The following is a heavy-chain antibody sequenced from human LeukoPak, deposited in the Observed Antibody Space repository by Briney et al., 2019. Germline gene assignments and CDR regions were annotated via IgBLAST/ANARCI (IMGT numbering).Heavy chain of an antibody. CDR2: ISYRGST. V-gene: IGHV4-59*08. J-gene: IGHJ4*02. D-gene: IGHD3-16*02. Sequence: KPSQTLSLPCPVSGRSLSIYYWSWIRHHPAKGLEWVGYISYRGSTYYNPSLKSRVTISVDASKNQFSLKLSSVTAADTAVYYCARTPTVWGSYRYTSDYWGQGTLVTVSS. CDR1: GRSLSIYY. CDR3: ARTPTVWGSYRYTSDY.